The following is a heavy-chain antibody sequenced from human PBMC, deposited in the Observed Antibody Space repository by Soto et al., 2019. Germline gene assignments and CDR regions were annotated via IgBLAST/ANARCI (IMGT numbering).Heavy chain of an antibody. V-gene: IGHV3-30*03. D-gene: IGHD2-2*01. CDR1: GFTLSSHV. J-gene: IGHJ6*02. CDR3: ARTSSVHYGMDV. Sequence: QVQLVESVGGAVQPGRSLRLSCAASGFTLSSHVMHWVRQAPGKGLEWVAVISYDGINRYYVESVKGRFTISRDNSKNTLYLEMNSLRTEDTAVYYAARTSSVHYGMDVWGQGTTVTVSS. CDR2: ISYDGINR.